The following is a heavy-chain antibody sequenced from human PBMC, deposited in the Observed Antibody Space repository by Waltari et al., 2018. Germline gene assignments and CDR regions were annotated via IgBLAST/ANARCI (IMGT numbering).Heavy chain of an antibody. D-gene: IGHD4-17*01. J-gene: IGHJ4*02. CDR3: ARSSTTVTTFG. CDR2: ISSSSLYM. V-gene: IGHV3-21*01. Sequence: EVQLVASGGGLVKAGGSLSLSCAAFGFTFSTYGMNWVRQAPGKGLEWVSSISSSSLYMSYADSVKGRVTISRDNAKNSLYLQMNSLRVEDTAVYYCARSSTTVTTFGWGQGTLVTVSS. CDR1: GFTFSTYG.